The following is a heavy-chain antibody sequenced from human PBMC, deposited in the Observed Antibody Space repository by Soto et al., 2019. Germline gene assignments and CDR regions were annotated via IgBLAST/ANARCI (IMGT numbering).Heavy chain of an antibody. J-gene: IGHJ4*02. Sequence: QVQLVQSGAEVKKPGSSVKVSCKASGGTFSSYTISWVRQAPGQGLEWMGRIIPILGIANYAQKFQGRVTIXXEXSXTTAYMELSSLRSEDTAVYYCARDPHSLVGATTFDYWGQGTLVTVSS. V-gene: IGHV1-69*08. CDR1: GGTFSSYT. CDR3: ARDPHSLVGATTFDY. CDR2: IIPILGIA. D-gene: IGHD1-26*01.